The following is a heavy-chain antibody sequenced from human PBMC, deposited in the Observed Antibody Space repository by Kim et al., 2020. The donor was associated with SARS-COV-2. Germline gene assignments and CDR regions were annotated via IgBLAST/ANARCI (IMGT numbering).Heavy chain of an antibody. CDR3: AKRNDNYFDY. CDR1: GFTFSSYA. CDR2: IISSGGSA. D-gene: IGHD3-9*01. V-gene: IGHV3-23*01. Sequence: GGSLRLSCAASGFTFSSYAMSWVRQAPGKGLEWVSGIISSGGSAYYGDSVKGRFTISRDNSRNTLYLQMNSLRAEDTAVYYCAKRNDNYFDYWGQGTLVT. J-gene: IGHJ4*02.